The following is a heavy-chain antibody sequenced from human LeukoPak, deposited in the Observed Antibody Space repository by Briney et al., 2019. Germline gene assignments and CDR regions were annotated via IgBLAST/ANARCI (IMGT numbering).Heavy chain of an antibody. CDR2: INHSGST. D-gene: IGHD5-24*01. J-gene: IGHJ4*02. V-gene: IGHV4-34*01. Sequence: SETLSLTCAVYGGSFSGYYWSWIRQPPGKGLEWIGEINHSGSTNYNPSLKSRVTISVDTSKNQFSLKLSSVTAADTAVYYCARVHRRDGYDYVNYWGQGTLVTVSS. CDR1: GGSFSGYY. CDR3: ARVHRRDGYDYVNY.